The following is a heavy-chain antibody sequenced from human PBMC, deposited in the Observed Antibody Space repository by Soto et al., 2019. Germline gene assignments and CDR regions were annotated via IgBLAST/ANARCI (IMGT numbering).Heavy chain of an antibody. J-gene: IGHJ5*02. Sequence: SETLSLTCAVYGGSFSGYYWTWIRQPPGTGLEWIGEINHSGSTNYNPSLKSRVTISVDTSKQEISLKLSSVTAADTAVYYCARDGDILTGYDTWGQGTLVTVSS. V-gene: IGHV4-34*01. CDR2: INHSGST. D-gene: IGHD3-9*01. CDR1: GGSFSGYY. CDR3: ARDGDILTGYDT.